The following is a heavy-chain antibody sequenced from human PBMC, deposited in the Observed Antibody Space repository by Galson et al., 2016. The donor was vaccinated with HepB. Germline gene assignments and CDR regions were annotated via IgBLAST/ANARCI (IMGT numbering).Heavy chain of an antibody. CDR1: GFTFSTYS. D-gene: IGHD2-15*01. V-gene: IGHV3-21*01. Sequence: SLRLSCAASGFTFSTYSMNWVRQAPGRGLEWVSSISSTSSYIYYADSVKGRFTVSRDSAETSLYLQMNSLRAEDTAVYYCARVGGSQRSCSQDCWGQGTLVTVSP. CDR3: ARVGGSQRSCSQDC. J-gene: IGHJ4*02. CDR2: ISSTSSYI.